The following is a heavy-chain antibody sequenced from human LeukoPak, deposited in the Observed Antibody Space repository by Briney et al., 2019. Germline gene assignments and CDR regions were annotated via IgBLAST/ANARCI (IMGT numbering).Heavy chain of an antibody. CDR2: ISSSSSTT. CDR3: ARDIVVVVAAPGYFDY. J-gene: IGHJ4*02. CDR1: GFTFSSYS. Sequence: GGSLRLSCAASGFTFSSYSMNWVRQAPGKGLEWVSYISSSSSTTYYADSVKGRFTISRDNAKNSLYLQMNSLRDEDTAVYYCARDIVVVVAAPGYFDYWGQGTLVTVSS. D-gene: IGHD2-15*01. V-gene: IGHV3-48*02.